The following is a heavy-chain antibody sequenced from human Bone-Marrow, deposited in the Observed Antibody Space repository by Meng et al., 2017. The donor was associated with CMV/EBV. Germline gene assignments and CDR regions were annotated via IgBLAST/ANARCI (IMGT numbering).Heavy chain of an antibody. CDR1: EITFSNYG. D-gene: IGHD3-9*01. CDR2: INRGSTTI. Sequence: GESLKISCEASEITFSNYGMNWVRQAPGKGLEWVSYINRGSTTIYYADSVEGRFTVSRDNTKNSLFLQMNSLRAEDTAVYYCARALDILTGYFPYYYYYGMDVWGQGTTVTVSS. CDR3: ARALDILTGYFPYYYYYGMDV. J-gene: IGHJ6*02. V-gene: IGHV3-48*04.